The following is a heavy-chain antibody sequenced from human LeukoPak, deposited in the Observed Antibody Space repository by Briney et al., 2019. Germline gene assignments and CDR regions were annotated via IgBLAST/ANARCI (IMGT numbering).Heavy chain of an antibody. CDR3: AREQIGHGSWHLNPHYYFDY. CDR1: GGSISSGSYY. Sequence: SETLSLTCTVSGGSISSGSYYWSWIRQPAGKGLEWIGRIYTSGSTNYNPSLKSRVTISVDTSKNQFSLKLSSVTAADTAVYYCAREQIGHGSWHLNPHYYFDYWGQGTLVTVSS. D-gene: IGHD6-13*01. V-gene: IGHV4-61*02. CDR2: IYTSGST. J-gene: IGHJ4*02.